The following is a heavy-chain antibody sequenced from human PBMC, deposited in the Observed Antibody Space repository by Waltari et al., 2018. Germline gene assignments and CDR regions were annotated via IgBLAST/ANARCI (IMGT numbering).Heavy chain of an antibody. V-gene: IGHV3-23*01. CDR2: IRGSGGST. Sequence: EVQLLESGGGLVQPGGSLRLSCAASGFTFSSYAMSWVRQAPGKGLGWVAAIRGSGGSTYYADSVKGRFTISRDNSKNTLYLQMNSLRAEDTAVYYCAKDGANNWFDPWGQGTLVTVSS. D-gene: IGHD3-16*01. CDR3: AKDGANNWFDP. CDR1: GFTFSSYA. J-gene: IGHJ5*02.